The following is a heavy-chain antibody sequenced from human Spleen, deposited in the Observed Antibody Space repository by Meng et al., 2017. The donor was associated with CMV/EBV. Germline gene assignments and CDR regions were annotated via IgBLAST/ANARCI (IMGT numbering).Heavy chain of an antibody. D-gene: IGHD5-18*01. CDR1: GYTFTGYY. V-gene: IGHV1-2*02. Sequence: ASVKVSCKASGYTFTGYYMHWVRQAPGQGLEWMGWINPYTGGTNYAQKFQGRVTMTRDTSISTASLELSRLRFDDTAVYYCARDLDTAMIYNSPNHDECWGQGTLVTVSS. CDR2: INPYTGGT. J-gene: IGHJ4*02. CDR3: ARDLDTAMIYNSPNHDEC.